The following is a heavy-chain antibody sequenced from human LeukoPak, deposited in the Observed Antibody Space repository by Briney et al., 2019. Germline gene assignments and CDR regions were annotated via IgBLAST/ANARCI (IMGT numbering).Heavy chain of an antibody. CDR2: IYTSGST. Sequence: SETLSLTCTVSGGSISSYYWSWIRQPAGKGLEWIGRIYTSGSTNYNPSLKSRVTMSVDTSKNQFSLKLSSVTAADTAVYYCARGSVVAGTWTLNYYYYGMDVWGQGTTVTVSS. V-gene: IGHV4-4*07. CDR1: GGSISSYY. D-gene: IGHD6-19*01. J-gene: IGHJ6*02. CDR3: ARGSVVAGTWTLNYYYYGMDV.